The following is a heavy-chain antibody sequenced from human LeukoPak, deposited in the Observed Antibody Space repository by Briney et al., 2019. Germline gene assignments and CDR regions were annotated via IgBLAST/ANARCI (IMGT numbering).Heavy chain of an antibody. CDR2: INHSGST. V-gene: IGHV4-34*01. CDR1: GGSFSGYY. Sequence: SETLSLTCAVYGGSFSGYYWSWIRQPPGKGLEWIGEINHSGSTNYNPSLKSRVTISVDTSKNQFSLKLSSVTAADTAVYYCARHTIFGVVISYYYCYGMDVWGQGTTVTVSS. J-gene: IGHJ6*02. CDR3: ARHTIFGVVISYYYCYGMDV. D-gene: IGHD3-3*01.